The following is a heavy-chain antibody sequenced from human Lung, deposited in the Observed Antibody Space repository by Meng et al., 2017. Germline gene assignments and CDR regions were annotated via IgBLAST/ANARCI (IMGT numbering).Heavy chain of an antibody. D-gene: IGHD6-19*01. Sequence: QVQLVESGGVVVQPGWSLRLSCAASGFTFSSYAMHWVRQAPGKGLEWVAVISYDGSNKYYADSVKGRFTISRDNSKNTLYLQMNSLRAEDTAVYYCASGLDLFDYWGQGTLVTVSS. J-gene: IGHJ4*02. CDR1: GFTFSSYA. V-gene: IGHV3-30*01. CDR2: ISYDGSNK. CDR3: ASGLDLFDY.